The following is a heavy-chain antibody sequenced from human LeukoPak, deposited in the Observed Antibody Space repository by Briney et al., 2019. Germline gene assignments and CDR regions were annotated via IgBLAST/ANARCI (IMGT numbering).Heavy chain of an antibody. CDR3: ARQVVAVAGTGYFDY. V-gene: IGHV4-39*01. CDR1: GGSIRSSSYY. D-gene: IGHD6-19*01. Sequence: SETPSLTCTASGGSIRSSSYYWGWIRQPPGKGLEWIGSIYYSGSTYYNASLKSRGTISVDTSKNQFSLKLNSVTAADTAVYFCARQVVAVAGTGYFDYWGQGTLVTVSS. CDR2: IYYSGST. J-gene: IGHJ4*02.